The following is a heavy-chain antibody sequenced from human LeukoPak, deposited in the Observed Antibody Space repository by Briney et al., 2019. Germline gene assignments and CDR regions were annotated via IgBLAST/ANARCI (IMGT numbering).Heavy chain of an antibody. V-gene: IGHV3-23*01. J-gene: IGHJ6*02. Sequence: GGSLRLSCAASGFTFSSYAMSWVRQAPGKGLEWLSAMSGSGSSTYYADSAKGRFTISRDNSNNTLYLQMNSLRAEDTAVYYCAGGAGVYYYGLDVWGQGTTVTVSS. CDR2: MSGSGSST. CDR3: AGGAGVYYYGLDV. CDR1: GFTFSSYA.